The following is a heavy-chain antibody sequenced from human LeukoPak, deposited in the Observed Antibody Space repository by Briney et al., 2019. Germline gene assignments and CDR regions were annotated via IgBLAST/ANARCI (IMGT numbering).Heavy chain of an antibody. Sequence: GGSLRLSCAASGFTVSSNEMSWVRQAPGKGLEWVSSISGGSTYYADSRKGRFTISRDNSKNTLHLQMNSLSAEDTAVYYCASRGSSSSSLNFQHWGQGTLVIVSS. D-gene: IGHD6-13*01. J-gene: IGHJ1*01. V-gene: IGHV3-38-3*01. CDR1: GFTVSSNE. CDR2: ISGGST. CDR3: ASRGSSSSSLNFQH.